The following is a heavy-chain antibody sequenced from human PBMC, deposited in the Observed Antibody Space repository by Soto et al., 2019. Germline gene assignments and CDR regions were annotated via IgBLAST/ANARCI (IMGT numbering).Heavy chain of an antibody. CDR1: GYTFTSYA. Sequence: AASVKVSCKASGYTFTSYAMHWVRQAPGQRLEWMGWINAGNGNTKYSQKFQGRVTITRDTSASTAYMELSSLRSEDTAVYYCARVYYDYVWGSYRLFDYWGQGTLVTVSS. J-gene: IGHJ4*02. CDR3: ARVYYDYVWGSYRLFDY. D-gene: IGHD3-16*02. CDR2: INAGNGNT. V-gene: IGHV1-3*01.